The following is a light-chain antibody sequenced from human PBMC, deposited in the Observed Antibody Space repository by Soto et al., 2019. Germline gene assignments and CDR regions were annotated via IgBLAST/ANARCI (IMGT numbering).Light chain of an antibody. J-gene: IGKJ1*01. CDR3: QHYSSASRT. Sequence: DIQMTQSPSTLSASIGDRVTITCRASQSISTWLAWYQQKPGKTPNLLTYKASRLETGVPSRFSASGSGTEFTLIISSLQPDDFETYCCQHYSSASRTFGQGTKVEIK. CDR2: KAS. CDR1: QSISTW. V-gene: IGKV1-5*03.